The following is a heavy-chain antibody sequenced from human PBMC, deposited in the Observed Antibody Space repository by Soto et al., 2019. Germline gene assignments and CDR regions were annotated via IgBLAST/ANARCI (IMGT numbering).Heavy chain of an antibody. CDR1: GYTFTSYG. Sequence: ASVKVSCKASGYTFTSYGISWVRQAPGQGLEWMGWISAYNGNTNYAQKLQGRVTMTTDTSTSTAYMELRSLRSDDTAVYYCAVNDILTGYLNWFDPWGQGTLVTVSS. V-gene: IGHV1-18*01. CDR3: AVNDILTGYLNWFDP. J-gene: IGHJ5*02. CDR2: ISAYNGNT. D-gene: IGHD3-9*01.